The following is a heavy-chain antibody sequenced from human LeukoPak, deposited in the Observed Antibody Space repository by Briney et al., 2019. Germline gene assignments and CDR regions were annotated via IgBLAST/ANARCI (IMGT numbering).Heavy chain of an antibody. CDR3: ARDQLWFVY. V-gene: IGHV3-48*04. CDR2: ISGSGSSI. J-gene: IGHJ4*02. Sequence: GGSLRLSCAASGFTFSSYSMNWVRQAPGKGLEWVSYISGSGSSIYYADSVKGRFTISRDNAKNSLYLQMNSLRAEDTAVYYCARDQLWFVYWGQGTLVTVSS. CDR1: GFTFSSYS. D-gene: IGHD3-10*01.